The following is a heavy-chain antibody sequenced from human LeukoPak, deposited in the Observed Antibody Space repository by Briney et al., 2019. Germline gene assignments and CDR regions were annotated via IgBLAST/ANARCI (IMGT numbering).Heavy chain of an antibody. V-gene: IGHV3-21*05. CDR3: ARDTFQPGLIDS. CDR1: GFTFSLYA. J-gene: IGHJ4*02. CDR2: INDDGSDI. Sequence: GGSLRLSCAASGFTFSLYAMNWVRQAPGKGLEWVSYINDDGSDIHYAGFVRGRFTISRDDARKTLYLQLSSLRVEDTAVYYCARDTFQPGLIDSWGQGTLVTVSS. D-gene: IGHD2-2*01.